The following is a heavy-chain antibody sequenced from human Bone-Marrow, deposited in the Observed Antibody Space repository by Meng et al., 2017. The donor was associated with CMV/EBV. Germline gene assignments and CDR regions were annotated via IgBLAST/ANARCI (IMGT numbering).Heavy chain of an antibody. CDR2: IKSKTDGGTT. J-gene: IGHJ5*02. Sequence: GESLKISCAASGFTFSNAWMSWVRQAPGKGLEWVGRIKSKTDGGTTDYAAPVKGRFTISRDDSKNTLYLQMNSLKTEDTAVYYCTTERVLEDIVVVPAAMFHWFDPWGQGPLVTVSS. D-gene: IGHD2-2*01. CDR1: GFTFSNAW. V-gene: IGHV3-15*01. CDR3: TTERVLEDIVVVPAAMFHWFDP.